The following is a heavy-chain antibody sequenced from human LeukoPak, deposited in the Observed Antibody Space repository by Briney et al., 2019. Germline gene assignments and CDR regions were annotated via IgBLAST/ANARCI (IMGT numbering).Heavy chain of an antibody. CDR2: IYYSGST. CDR1: GGSISSSGYY. V-gene: IGHV4-61*08. Sequence: SETLSLTCIVSGGSISSSGYYWSWIRQPPGKGLEWIGYIYYSGSTNYNPSLKSRVTISVDTSKNQFSLKLSSVTAADTAVYYCARDNTRRRYYGAWDDWGQGTLVTVSS. J-gene: IGHJ4*02. D-gene: IGHD4-17*01. CDR3: ARDNTRRRYYGAWDD.